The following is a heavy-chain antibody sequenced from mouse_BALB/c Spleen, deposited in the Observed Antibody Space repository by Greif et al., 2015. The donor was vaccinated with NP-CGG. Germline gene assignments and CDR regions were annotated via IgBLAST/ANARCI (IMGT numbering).Heavy chain of an antibody. J-gene: IGHJ2*01. CDR2: IYPGDGDT. CDR3: ARWGGLDY. CDR1: GYAFSSYW. D-gene: IGHD1-1*02. V-gene: IGHV1-80*01. Sequence: VMLVESGAELVRPGSSVKISCKASGYAFSSYWMNWVKQRPGQGLEWIGQIYPGDGDTNYNGKFKGKATLTADKSSSTAYMQLSSLTSEDSAVYFCARWGGLDYWGQGTTLTVSS.